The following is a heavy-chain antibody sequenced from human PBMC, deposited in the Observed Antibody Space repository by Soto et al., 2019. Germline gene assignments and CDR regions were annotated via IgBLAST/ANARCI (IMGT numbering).Heavy chain of an antibody. CDR1: GYSFTSYW. Sequence: GESLKISCKGSGYSFTSYWIGWVRQMPGKGLEWMGIIYPGDSDTRYSPSFQGQVTISADKSIGTAYLQWSSLKASDTAMYYCARHHIDPGDYYYYGMDVWGQGTTVTVSS. V-gene: IGHV5-51*01. CDR2: IYPGDSDT. CDR3: ARHHIDPGDYYYYGMDV. J-gene: IGHJ6*02.